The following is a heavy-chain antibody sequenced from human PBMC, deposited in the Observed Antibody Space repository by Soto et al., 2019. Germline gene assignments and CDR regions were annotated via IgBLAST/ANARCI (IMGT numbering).Heavy chain of an antibody. CDR1: GFTFSTYA. Sequence: EVQLLESGGGLVQPGGSLRLSCAASGFTFSTYAMSWVRRAPGKGLEWVSGIYSGGSTYYADSVKGRFTISRDNSKNTLYLQMNSLRAEDTAVYYCARDGTVNSEDYYYYYGMDVWGQGTTVTVSS. J-gene: IGHJ6*02. D-gene: IGHD1-1*01. V-gene: IGHV3-23*03. CDR3: ARDGTVNSEDYYYYYGMDV. CDR2: IYSGGST.